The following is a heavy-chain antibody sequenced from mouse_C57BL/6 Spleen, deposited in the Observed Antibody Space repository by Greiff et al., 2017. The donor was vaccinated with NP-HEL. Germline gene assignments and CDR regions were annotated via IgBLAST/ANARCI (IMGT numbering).Heavy chain of an antibody. CDR2: ISSGSSTI. Sequence: EVQRVESGGGLVKPGGSLKLSCAASGFTFSDYGMHWVRQAPEKGLEWVAYISSGSSTIYYADTVKGRFTISRDNAKNTLFLQMTSLMSEDTAMYYCARDGYYVNAMDYWGQGTSVTVSS. J-gene: IGHJ4*01. CDR3: ARDGYYVNAMDY. CDR1: GFTFSDYG. V-gene: IGHV5-17*01. D-gene: IGHD2-3*01.